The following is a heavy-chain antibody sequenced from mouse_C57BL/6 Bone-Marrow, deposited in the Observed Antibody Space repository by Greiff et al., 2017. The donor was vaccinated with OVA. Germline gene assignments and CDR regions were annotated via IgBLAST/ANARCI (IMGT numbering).Heavy chain of an antibody. J-gene: IGHJ3*01. D-gene: IGHD2-3*01. CDR2: IYPRSGDT. V-gene: IGHV1-81*01. CDR1: GYTFTSYG. Sequence: QVQLKQSGAELARPGASVKLSCKASGYTFTSYGISWVKQRTGQGLEWIGAIYPRSGDTYYNEKFKGKATLTADKSSSTAYMELRSLTSEDAAVYFCGRDGYLWAYWGQGTLVTVSA. CDR3: GRDGYLWAY.